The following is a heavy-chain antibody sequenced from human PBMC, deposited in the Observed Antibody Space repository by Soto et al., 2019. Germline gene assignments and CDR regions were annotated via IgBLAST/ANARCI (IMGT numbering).Heavy chain of an antibody. CDR1: GGSFSGYY. Sequence: SETLSLTCAVYGGSFSGYYWSWIRQPPGKGLEWIGEINHSGSTNYNPSLKSRVTISVDTSKNQFSLKLSSVTAADTAVYYCARRQLISNYWGQGTLVTVSS. D-gene: IGHD3-3*02. J-gene: IGHJ4*02. CDR2: INHSGST. CDR3: ARRQLISNY. V-gene: IGHV4-34*01.